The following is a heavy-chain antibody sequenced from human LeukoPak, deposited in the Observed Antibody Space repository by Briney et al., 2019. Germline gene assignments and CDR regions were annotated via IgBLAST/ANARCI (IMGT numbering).Heavy chain of an antibody. D-gene: IGHD2-2*01. CDR1: GLTFSSYA. CDR3: AKGRSSTSFQRGLDY. V-gene: IGHV3-23*01. CDR2: ISGSGGST. J-gene: IGHJ4*02. Sequence: PGGSLRLSCAASGLTFSSYAMSWVRQAPGKGLEWVSAISGSGGSTYYADSVKGRFTISRDNAKNSLYLQMNSLRAEDMALYYCAKGRSSTSFQRGLDYWGQGTLVTVSS.